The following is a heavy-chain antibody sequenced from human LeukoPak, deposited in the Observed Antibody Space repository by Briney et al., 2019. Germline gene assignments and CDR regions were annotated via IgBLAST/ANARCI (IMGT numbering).Heavy chain of an antibody. CDR1: GGTVTSSTYF. Sequence: SETLPLTCTLSGGTVTSSTYFWGWIRQPPGKGLEWIGSISYSGATYYNPSLKSRVSMSVHTSKNQFSLKLSSVTAADTAVYYCARRSGDWAVNWFDPWGQGTLVTVSS. D-gene: IGHD2-21*02. CDR3: ARRSGDWAVNWFDP. V-gene: IGHV4-39*01. CDR2: ISYSGAT. J-gene: IGHJ5*02.